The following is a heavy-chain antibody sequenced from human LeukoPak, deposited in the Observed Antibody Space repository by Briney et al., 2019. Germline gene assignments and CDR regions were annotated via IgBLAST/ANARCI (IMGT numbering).Heavy chain of an antibody. V-gene: IGHV6-1*01. CDR1: GDILSSNSAA. D-gene: IGHD1-1*01. CDR3: ARWNHQGRYFDY. Sequence: KRSHTLSLTCAISGDILSSNSAAGNWGTQSPSRVLEWLRRTYYRSKWYNDYAVSVKSRRTINPDTSKNQFSLHLNSVTPEDTAVYYCARWNHQGRYFDYWDQGTLVTVSS. J-gene: IGHJ4*02. CDR2: TYYRSKWYN.